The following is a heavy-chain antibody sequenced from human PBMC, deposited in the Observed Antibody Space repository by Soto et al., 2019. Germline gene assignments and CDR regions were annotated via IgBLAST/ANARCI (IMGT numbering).Heavy chain of an antibody. D-gene: IGHD2-2*01. CDR2: IYYSGST. J-gene: IGHJ5*02. Sequence: NPSETLSLTCTVSGGSISSYYWSWIRQPPGKGLEWIGYIYYSGSTNYNPSLKSRVTISEDTSKNQFSLKLSSVTAADTAVYYCARSRYCSSTSCFLELLVVGWFDPRRQRTLVPVSP. CDR1: GGSISSYY. CDR3: ARSRYCSSTSCFLELLVVGWFDP. V-gene: IGHV4-59*01.